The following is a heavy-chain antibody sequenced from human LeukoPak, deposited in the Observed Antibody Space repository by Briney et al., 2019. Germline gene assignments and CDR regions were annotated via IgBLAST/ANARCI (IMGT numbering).Heavy chain of an antibody. CDR1: GGTFSSYA. CDR2: IIPIFGTA. D-gene: IGHD2-2*01. Sequence: GASVKVSCKASGGTFSSYAISWLRQAPGQGLEWMGGIIPIFGTANYAQKFQGRVTITTDESTSTAYMELSSLRSEDTAVYYCARGCSSTSCPYLGFDPWGQGTLVTVSS. J-gene: IGHJ5*02. CDR3: ARGCSSTSCPYLGFDP. V-gene: IGHV1-69*05.